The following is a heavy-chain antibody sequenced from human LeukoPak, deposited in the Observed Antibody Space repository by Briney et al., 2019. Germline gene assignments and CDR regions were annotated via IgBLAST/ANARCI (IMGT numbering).Heavy chain of an antibody. V-gene: IGHV4-34*12. CDR2: VILSGNT. J-gene: IGHJ4*02. CDR3: ARENRGGQYYGSGSSRDDY. CDR1: GGSFSGYD. Sequence: PSETLSLTCAVHGGSFSGYDWHWIRQPPGKGLEWIGEVILSGNTNYNPSLKSRVTISVDTSKNQFSLNLSSVTAADTAVYYCARENRGGQYYGSGSSRDDYWGQGTLVTVSS. D-gene: IGHD3-10*01.